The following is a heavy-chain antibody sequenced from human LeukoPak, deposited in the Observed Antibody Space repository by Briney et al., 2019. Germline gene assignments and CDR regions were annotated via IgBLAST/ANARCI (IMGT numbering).Heavy chain of an antibody. J-gene: IGHJ4*02. CDR3: AKDLGWELLRGFAY. V-gene: IGHV3-30*02. CDR2: IRYDGSNK. CDR1: GFTFSSYG. Sequence: GGSLRLSCAASGFTFSSYGMHWVRQAPGKGLEWVAFIRYDGSNKYYADSVKGRFTISRDNSKNTLYLQMNSLRAEDTAVYYCAKDLGWELLRGFAYWGQGTLVTVSS. D-gene: IGHD1-26*01.